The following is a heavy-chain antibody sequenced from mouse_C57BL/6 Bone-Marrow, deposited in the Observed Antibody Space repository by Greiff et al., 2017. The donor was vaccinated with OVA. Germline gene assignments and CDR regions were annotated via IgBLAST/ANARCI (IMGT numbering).Heavy chain of an antibody. V-gene: IGHV1-85*01. CDR2: IYPRDGST. J-gene: IGHJ4*01. CDR3: ARDIYYYGSSYGAMDY. Sequence: QVQLKESGPELVKPGASVKLSCKASGYTFTSYDINWVKQRPGQGLEWIGWIYPRDGSTKYNEKFKGKATLTVDPSSSTAYMELHSLTSEDSAVYFCARDIYYYGSSYGAMDYWGQGTSVTVSS. CDR1: GYTFTSYD. D-gene: IGHD1-1*01.